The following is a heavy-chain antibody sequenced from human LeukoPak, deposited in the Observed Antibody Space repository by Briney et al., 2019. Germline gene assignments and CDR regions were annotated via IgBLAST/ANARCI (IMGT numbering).Heavy chain of an antibody. CDR3: ARGVRLWFGELTNWFDP. V-gene: IGHV4-30-4*07. Sequence: SETLSLTCAVSGGSISSGGYSWSWIRQPPGKGLEWIGYIYYSGSTYYNPSLKSRVTISVDTSKNQFSLKLSSVTAADTAVYYCARGVRLWFGELTNWFDPWGQGTLVTVSS. CDR2: IYYSGST. CDR1: GGSISSGGYS. J-gene: IGHJ5*02. D-gene: IGHD3-10*01.